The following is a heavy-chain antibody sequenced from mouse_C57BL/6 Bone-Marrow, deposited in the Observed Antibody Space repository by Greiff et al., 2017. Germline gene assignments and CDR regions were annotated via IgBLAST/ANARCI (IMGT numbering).Heavy chain of an antibody. D-gene: IGHD1-1*01. CDR1: GFNIKDDY. J-gene: IGHJ2*01. V-gene: IGHV14-4*01. CDR3: TTTFYYYCSSTVLDY. CDR2: IDPENGDT. Sequence: VQLQQSGAELVRPGASVKLSCTASGFNIKDDYMHWVKQRPEQGLEWIGWIDPENGDTEYASKFQGKAPITADTSSNTAYLQLSSLTSEYTAVYYCTTTFYYYCSSTVLDYWGQGTTLTVSS.